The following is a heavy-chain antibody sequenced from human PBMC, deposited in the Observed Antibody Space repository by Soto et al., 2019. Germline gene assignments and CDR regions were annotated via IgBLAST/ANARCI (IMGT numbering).Heavy chain of an antibody. V-gene: IGHV4-31*03. CDR3: AKLSCTSSTCYFPGWFDP. CDR1: GDSISGGASF. Sequence: SETLSLTCTVSGDSISGGASFWSWIRQPPGKGLEWIANVYYSGSSYYNPSLKSRLTISVDTTKNQFSLQLKSMTAADTAVYYCAKLSCTSSTCYFPGWFDPWGQGTLVTV. D-gene: IGHD2-2*01. CDR2: VYYSGSS. J-gene: IGHJ5*02.